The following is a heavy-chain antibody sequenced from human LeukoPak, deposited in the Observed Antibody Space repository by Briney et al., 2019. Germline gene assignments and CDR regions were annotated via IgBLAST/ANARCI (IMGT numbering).Heavy chain of an antibody. J-gene: IGHJ4*02. Sequence: GGSLRLSCSASGFTFSSYTMHWVRQAPGKGLEYASAISSNGGSTYYADSVKGRFTISRDNSKNTLFLQMSSLRADDTAVYYCAKETVSGTTVSYWGQGTLVAVSS. V-gene: IGHV3-64D*09. D-gene: IGHD4-11*01. CDR3: AKETVSGTTVSY. CDR2: ISSNGGST. CDR1: GFTFSSYT.